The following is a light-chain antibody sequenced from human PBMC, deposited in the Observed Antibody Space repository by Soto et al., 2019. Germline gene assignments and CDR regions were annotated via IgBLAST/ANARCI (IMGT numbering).Light chain of an antibody. CDR2: AAS. Sequence: DIQMTQSPSSLSASVGDRVTITCRASQSIRMYLNWYQQKPGKAPKLLMYAASSLQSGVPSRFSGSGSGTHFTLTISSLQPEDSGIYYWHQSYSAPPVTFGGGTKVEIK. V-gene: IGKV1-39*01. CDR3: HQSYSAPPVT. J-gene: IGKJ4*01. CDR1: QSIRMY.